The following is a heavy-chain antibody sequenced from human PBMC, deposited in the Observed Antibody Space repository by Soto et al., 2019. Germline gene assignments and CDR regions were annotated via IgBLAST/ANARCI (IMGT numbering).Heavy chain of an antibody. CDR3: ARGQGTRETWFDP. CDR1: GGSISSSNW. Sequence: SETLSLTCAVSGGSISSSNWWSWVRQPPGKGLEWIGEIYHSGSTNYNPSLKSRVTISVDKSKNQFSLKLSSVTAAYTAVYYCARGQGTRETWFDPWGQGTLVTVSS. D-gene: IGHD3-10*01. V-gene: IGHV4-4*02. J-gene: IGHJ5*02. CDR2: IYHSGST.